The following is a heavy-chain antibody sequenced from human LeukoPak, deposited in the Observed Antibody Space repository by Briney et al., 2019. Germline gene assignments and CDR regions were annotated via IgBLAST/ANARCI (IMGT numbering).Heavy chain of an antibody. V-gene: IGHV3-48*02. D-gene: IGHD2/OR15-2a*01. Sequence: GGSLRISCAASGFTLNNYAMSWVRQAPGKGLEWVSYIAGGSTTIYYADSVKGRFTVSREDAKNSLYLQMNSLRDEDTSVYYCARDTRNWADYWGRGTLVTVSS. CDR1: GFTLNNYA. CDR2: IAGGSTTI. CDR3: ARDTRNWADY. J-gene: IGHJ4*02.